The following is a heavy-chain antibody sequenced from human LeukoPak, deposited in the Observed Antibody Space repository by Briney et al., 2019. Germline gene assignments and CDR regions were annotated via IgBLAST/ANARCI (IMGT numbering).Heavy chain of an antibody. D-gene: IGHD3-10*01. CDR3: ARDRITMVRGVINSYYYYGMDV. J-gene: IGHJ6*02. CDR1: GDSISSSSYS. CDR2: IYYSGST. V-gene: IGHV4-39*07. Sequence: SETLSLTCTVSGDSISSSSYSWGWVRQPPGKGLEWIGSIYYSGSTYYNTSLKSRVTISVDTSKNQFSLKLSSVTAADTAVYYCARDRITMVRGVINSYYYYGMDVWGQGTTVTVSS.